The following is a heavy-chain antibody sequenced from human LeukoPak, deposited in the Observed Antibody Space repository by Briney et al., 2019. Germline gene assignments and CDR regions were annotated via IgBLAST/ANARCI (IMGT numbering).Heavy chain of an antibody. CDR1: GGSISSYY. V-gene: IGHV4-59*01. J-gene: IGHJ4*02. D-gene: IGHD5-12*01. CDR3: ARSDHPRGYSGYDFSYFDY. CDR2: IYYSGST. Sequence: PSETLSLTCTVSGGSISSYYWSWIRQPPGKGLEWIRYIYYSGSTNYNPSLKSRVTISVDTSKNQFSLKLSSVTAADTAVYYCARSDHPRGYSGYDFSYFDYWGQGTLVTVSS.